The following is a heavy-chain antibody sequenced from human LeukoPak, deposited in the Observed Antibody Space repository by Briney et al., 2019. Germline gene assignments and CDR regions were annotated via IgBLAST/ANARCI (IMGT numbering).Heavy chain of an antibody. D-gene: IGHD4-17*01. CDR2: INPNSGGT. CDR1: GYTFTSYD. Sequence: ASVKVSCKASGYTFTSYDINWVRQATGQGLEWMGWINPNSGGTNYAQKFQGRVTMTRDTSISTAYMELSRLRSDDTAVYYCARVTYGDHDAFDIWGQGTMVTVSS. CDR3: ARVTYGDHDAFDI. V-gene: IGHV1-2*02. J-gene: IGHJ3*02.